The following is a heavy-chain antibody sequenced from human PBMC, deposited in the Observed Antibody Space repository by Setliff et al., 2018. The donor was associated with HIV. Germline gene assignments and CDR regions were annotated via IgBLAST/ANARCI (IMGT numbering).Heavy chain of an antibody. V-gene: IGHV3-21*01. CDR3: ARYRAAAVTWYFDL. J-gene: IGHJ2*01. CDR1: GFIFSNYR. D-gene: IGHD6-13*01. CDR2: ISSSSSYI. Sequence: GGSLRLSCAASGFIFSNYRMNWVRQAPGKGLEWVSSISSSSSYIYYADSVKGRFTISRDNAKNSLYLQMNSLRAEDTAVYYCARYRAAAVTWYFDLWGRGTLVTVSS.